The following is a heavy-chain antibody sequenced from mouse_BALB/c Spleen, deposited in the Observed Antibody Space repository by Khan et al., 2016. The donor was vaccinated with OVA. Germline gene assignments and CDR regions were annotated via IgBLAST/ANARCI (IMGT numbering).Heavy chain of an antibody. CDR3: WILQ. Sequence: EVQLLESGGGLVQPGGSMKLSCVASGFTFSNYWMNWVRQSPEKGLEWVAEIRLKSDDYVTHYAESLKGRFTISRDDSKSIVYLQMNNLRAEDTGIYYCWILQWGQGTTLTVSS. V-gene: IGHV6-6*02. CDR1: GFTFSNYW. CDR2: IRLKSDDYVT. D-gene: IGHD6-1*01. J-gene: IGHJ2*01.